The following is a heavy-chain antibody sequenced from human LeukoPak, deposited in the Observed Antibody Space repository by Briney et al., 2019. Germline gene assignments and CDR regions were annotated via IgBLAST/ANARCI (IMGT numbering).Heavy chain of an antibody. J-gene: IGHJ6*03. CDR3: ARLGYCSGGSCYAHAPYYYYYYMDV. V-gene: IGHV4-59*01. Sequence: PSETLSLTCTVSGGSISSYYWSWIRQPPGKGLEWIGCIYYSGSTNYNPSLKSRVTISVDTSKNQFSLKLSSVTAADTAVYYCARLGYCSGGSCYAHAPYYYYYYMDVWGKGTTVTVSS. CDR1: GGSISSYY. CDR2: IYYSGST. D-gene: IGHD2-15*01.